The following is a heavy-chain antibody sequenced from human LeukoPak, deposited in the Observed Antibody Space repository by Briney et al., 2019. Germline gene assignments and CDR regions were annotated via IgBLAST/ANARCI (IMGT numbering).Heavy chain of an antibody. Sequence: SETLSLTCAVYGGSFSGYYWSWIRQPPGKGLEWIGEINHSGSTNYNPSLKSRVTISVDTSKNQFSLKLSFVTAADTAVYYCARATAGGDPTYYYYGMDVWGQGTTVTVSS. J-gene: IGHJ6*02. CDR2: INHSGST. CDR3: ARATAGGDPTYYYYGMDV. D-gene: IGHD4-17*01. V-gene: IGHV4-34*01. CDR1: GGSFSGYY.